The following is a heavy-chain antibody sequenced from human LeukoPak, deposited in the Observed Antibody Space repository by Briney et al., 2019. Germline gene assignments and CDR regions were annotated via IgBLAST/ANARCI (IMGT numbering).Heavy chain of an antibody. D-gene: IGHD3-22*01. CDR2: ISAYNGNT. Sequence: ASVKVSCKASGYTFTSYGISWVRQAPGQGLEWMGWISAYNGNTNYAQKLQGRVTMTADTSTSTAYMELRSLRSDDTAVYYCARHYYDSSGYYYVGVGYDYWGQGTLVTVSS. CDR1: GYTFTSYG. CDR3: ARHYYDSSGYYYVGVGYDY. J-gene: IGHJ4*02. V-gene: IGHV1-18*01.